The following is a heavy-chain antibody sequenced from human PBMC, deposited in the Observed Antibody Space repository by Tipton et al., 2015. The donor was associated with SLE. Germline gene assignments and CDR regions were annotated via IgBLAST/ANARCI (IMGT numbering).Heavy chain of an antibody. Sequence: TLSLTCAVSGYSISSGYYWGWIRQPPGKGLEWIGSIYHSGSTNYNPSLKSRVTISVDTSKNQFSLKLSSVTAADTAVYYCARYSSGYDAFDIWGQGTMVTVSS. CDR3: ARYSSGYDAFDI. D-gene: IGHD6-19*01. CDR1: GYSISSGYY. V-gene: IGHV4-38-2*01. J-gene: IGHJ3*02. CDR2: IYHSGST.